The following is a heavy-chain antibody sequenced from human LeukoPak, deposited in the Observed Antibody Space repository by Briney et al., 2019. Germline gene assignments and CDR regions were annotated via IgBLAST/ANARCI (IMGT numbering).Heavy chain of an antibody. D-gene: IGHD4-17*01. Sequence: PSETLSLTCTVSGGSISSYYWSWIRQPAGEGLEWIGRIYTSGSTNYNPSLKSRVTMSVDTSKNQFSLKLSSVTAADTAVYYCARVGVDYGDYYYYMDVWGKGTTVTVSS. V-gene: IGHV4-4*07. CDR3: ARVGVDYGDYYYYMDV. CDR2: IYTSGST. CDR1: GGSISSYY. J-gene: IGHJ6*03.